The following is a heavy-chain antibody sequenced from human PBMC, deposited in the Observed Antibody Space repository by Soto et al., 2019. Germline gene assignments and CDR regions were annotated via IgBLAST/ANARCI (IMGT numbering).Heavy chain of an antibody. CDR2: IIPIFGTA. V-gene: IGHV1-69*13. CDR3: VIELGYDFCSGYPLTNYYYSMYG. Sequence: SAVKLSCKASGGTFSSYAISWVRQATGQGIEWMGGIIPIFGTANYAQKFQGRVTITADESTSTAYMELSSLRSEDTAVYYCVIELGYDFCSGYPLTNYYYSMYGWG. J-gene: IGHJ6*03. D-gene: IGHD3-3*01. CDR1: GGTFSSYA.